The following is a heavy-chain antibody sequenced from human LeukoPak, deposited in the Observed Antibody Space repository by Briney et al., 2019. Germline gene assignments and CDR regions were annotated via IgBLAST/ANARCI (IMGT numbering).Heavy chain of an antibody. D-gene: IGHD4-11*01. CDR1: GFTFNHYG. J-gene: IGHJ4*02. Sequence: PGGSLRLSCGATGFTFNHYGMHWVRQAPGKGLEWVAVIWSDGTNTYYADSVKGRFTISRVDYENTVYLQMNSLRPEDSGVYYCARDDQRGFDYSNSLKYWGQGAPVTVST. CDR2: IWSDGTNT. V-gene: IGHV3-33*01. CDR3: ARDDQRGFDYSNSLKY.